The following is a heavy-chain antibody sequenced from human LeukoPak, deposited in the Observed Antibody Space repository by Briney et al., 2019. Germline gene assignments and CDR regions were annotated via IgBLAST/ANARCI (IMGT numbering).Heavy chain of an antibody. J-gene: IGHJ4*02. D-gene: IGHD6-13*01. CDR1: GGSISSSDW. CDR2: IYYSGST. CDR3: AREYSSHSYYFDY. Sequence: SGTLSLTCAVSGGSISSSDWWSWVRRPPGKGLEWIGSIYYSGSTYYNPSLKSRVTISVDTSKNQFSLKLSSVTAADTAVYYCAREYSSHSYYFDYWGQGTLVTVSS. V-gene: IGHV4-4*02.